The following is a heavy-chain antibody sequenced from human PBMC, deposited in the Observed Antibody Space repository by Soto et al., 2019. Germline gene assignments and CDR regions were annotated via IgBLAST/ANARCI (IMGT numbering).Heavy chain of an antibody. CDR3: AIPGIAVGYFDY. D-gene: IGHD6-19*01. J-gene: IGHJ4*02. CDR2: IYYSGST. V-gene: IGHV4-59*12. CDR1: GGSISIYY. Sequence: ASETLSLTCTVSGGSISIYYWSWIGQPPGKGLEWIGYIYYSGSTNYNPSLKSRVTISVDTSKNQLSLKLSSVTAADTAVYYCAIPGIAVGYFDYWGQGTLVTVSS.